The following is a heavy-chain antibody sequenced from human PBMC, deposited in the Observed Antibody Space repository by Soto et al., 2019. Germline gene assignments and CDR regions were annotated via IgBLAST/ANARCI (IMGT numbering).Heavy chain of an antibody. CDR3: AKDQVLYSGYDSFDY. D-gene: IGHD5-12*01. Sequence: HPGGSLRLSCAASGFTFSSYAMSWVRQAPGKGLEWVSAISGSGGSTYYADSVKGRFTISRDNSKNTLYLQMNSLRAEDTAVYYCAKDQVLYSGYDSFDYWGQGTLVTVSS. J-gene: IGHJ4*02. V-gene: IGHV3-23*01. CDR2: ISGSGGST. CDR1: GFTFSSYA.